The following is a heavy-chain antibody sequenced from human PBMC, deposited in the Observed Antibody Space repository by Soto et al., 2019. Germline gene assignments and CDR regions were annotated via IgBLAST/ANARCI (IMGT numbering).Heavy chain of an antibody. CDR3: ARSIVVVTALDY. J-gene: IGHJ4*02. D-gene: IGHD2-21*02. CDR2: ISGSGDST. CDR1: GFTFSSYA. V-gene: IGHV3-23*01. Sequence: GGSLRLSCAASGFTFSSYAMSWVRQAPGKGLEWVSAISGSGDSTYYADSVKGRFTVSRDNSKNTLYLQMNSLRSEDTAVYYCARSIVVVTALDYWGQGTLVTVSS.